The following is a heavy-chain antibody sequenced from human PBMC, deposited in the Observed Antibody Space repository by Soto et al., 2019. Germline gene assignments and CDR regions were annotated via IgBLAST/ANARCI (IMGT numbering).Heavy chain of an antibody. J-gene: IGHJ5*02. CDR2: IYPGDFRT. D-gene: IGHD3-3*01. CDR3: ATRRFSSPEPTP. CDR1: ACRVTVDW. Sequence: AACRVTVDWLGWGPQMPGKGLEWMGVIYPGDFRTRYSPPFQGQVTISADKSISTAYLQWSSLKASDTAMYYCATRRFSSPEPTPRGHGTPVPFSS. V-gene: IGHV5-51*01.